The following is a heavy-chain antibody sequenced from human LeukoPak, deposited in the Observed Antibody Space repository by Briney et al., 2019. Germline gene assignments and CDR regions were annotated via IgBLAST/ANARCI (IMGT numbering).Heavy chain of an antibody. Sequence: GASVKVSCKASGYTFTSYDINWVRQATGQGLEWMGWMNPNSGNTGYAQKFQGRVTMTSDTSISTVYMELSSLRSEDTAVYYCARGGRGITIFGVINIAQDAFDIWGQGTMVTVSS. CDR3: ARGGRGITIFGVINIAQDAFDI. CDR2: MNPNSGNT. D-gene: IGHD3-3*01. V-gene: IGHV1-8*01. CDR1: GYTFTSYD. J-gene: IGHJ3*02.